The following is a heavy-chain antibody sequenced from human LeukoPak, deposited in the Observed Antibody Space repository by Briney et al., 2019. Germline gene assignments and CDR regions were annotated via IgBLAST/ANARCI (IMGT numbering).Heavy chain of an antibody. CDR2: ISSSGSTI. D-gene: IGHD3-22*01. J-gene: IGHJ4*02. CDR3: ARDGSLTPFGYYDSSAVDY. Sequence: PGGSLRLSCAASGFTFSDYYMSWIRQAPGKGLEWVSYISSSGSTIYYADSVKGRFTISRDNAKNSLYLQMNSLRAEDTAVYYCARDGSLTPFGYYDSSAVDYWGQGTLVTVSS. CDR1: GFTFSDYY. V-gene: IGHV3-11*01.